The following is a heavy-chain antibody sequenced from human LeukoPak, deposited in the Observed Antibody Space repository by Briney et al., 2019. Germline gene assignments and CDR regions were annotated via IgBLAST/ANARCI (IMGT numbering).Heavy chain of an antibody. J-gene: IGHJ3*02. Sequence: SSETLSLTCTVSGGSISSSSYYWGWIRQPPGKGLEWIGSIYYSGSTYYNPSLKSRVTISVDTSKNQFSLKLSSVTAADTAVYYCARRPMKVVVVPAAMAKRRIDAFDIWGQGTMVTVSS. D-gene: IGHD2-2*01. CDR1: GGSISSSSYY. CDR3: ARRPMKVVVVPAAMAKRRIDAFDI. CDR2: IYYSGST. V-gene: IGHV4-39*07.